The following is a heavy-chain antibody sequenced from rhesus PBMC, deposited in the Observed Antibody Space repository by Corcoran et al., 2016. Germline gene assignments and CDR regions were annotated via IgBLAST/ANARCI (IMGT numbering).Heavy chain of an antibody. Sequence: QVQLQESGPGLVKPSETLSLTCAVSGGSISGYYWRWIRQPPGQGLEWIGNIDGNIAGTNYTPAIKSRVTISKDTAKNQFSLKLSSVTAADRAVYDCARRRYSSVSPQYYFDYWGQGVLVTVSA. CDR2: IDGNIAGT. D-gene: IGHD6-31*01. CDR1: GGSISGYY. V-gene: IGHV4-81*01. CDR3: ARRRYSSVSPQYYFDY. J-gene: IGHJ4*01.